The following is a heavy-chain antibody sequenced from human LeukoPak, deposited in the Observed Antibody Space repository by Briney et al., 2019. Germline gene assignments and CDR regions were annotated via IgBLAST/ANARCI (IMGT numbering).Heavy chain of an antibody. CDR1: GGSFSGYY. CDR2: INHSGST. J-gene: IGHJ6*03. CDR3: ARVEVVVVAATLYYYYYYMDV. D-gene: IGHD2-15*01. Sequence: SKTLSLTCAVYGGSFSGYYWSWIRQPPGKGLEWIGEINHSGSTNYNPSLKSRVTISVDTSKNQFSLKLSSVTAADTAVYYCARVEVVVVAATLYYYYYYMDVWGKGTTVTVSS. V-gene: IGHV4-34*01.